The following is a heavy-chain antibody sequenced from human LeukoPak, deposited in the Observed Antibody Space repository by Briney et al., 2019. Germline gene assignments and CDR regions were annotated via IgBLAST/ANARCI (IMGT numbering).Heavy chain of an antibody. Sequence: SGTLSLTCAVSGVSISSSEWWIWVRQPPGKGLEWIGEINHSGSTNYNPSLKSRVTISVDTSKNQFSLKLSSVTAADTAVYYCARPRIMITFGGVIDPRPTGNAFDIWGQGTMVTVSS. CDR3: ARPRIMITFGGVIDPRPTGNAFDI. CDR1: GVSISSSEW. CDR2: INHSGST. J-gene: IGHJ3*02. D-gene: IGHD3-16*02. V-gene: IGHV4-4*02.